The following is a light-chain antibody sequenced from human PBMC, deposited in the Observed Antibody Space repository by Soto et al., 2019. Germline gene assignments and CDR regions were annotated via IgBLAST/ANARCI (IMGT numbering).Light chain of an antibody. CDR1: QRVGSNY. CDR3: HQRQYWPPIT. V-gene: IGKV3-11*01. Sequence: EIVLTQSPATLSLSPGERATLSCRASQRVGSNYLAWYQQKPGQAPRLLISDASNRATGIPARFSGSGSGTDFTLTISSLEPEDFAVYYCHQRQYWPPITFGQGTRLEIK. CDR2: DAS. J-gene: IGKJ5*01.